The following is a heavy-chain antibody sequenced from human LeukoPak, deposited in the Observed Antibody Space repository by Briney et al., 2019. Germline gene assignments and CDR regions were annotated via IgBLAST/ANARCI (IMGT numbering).Heavy chain of an antibody. Sequence: PGGSLRLSCAASGFTFSSYAMSWVRQAPGKGLEWVSAISGSGGSTYYADSVKGRFTISRDNSKNTLYLQMNSLRAEDTAIYYCAKGASVVVVAASYFDYWGQGTLVTVSS. D-gene: IGHD2-15*01. CDR2: ISGSGGST. V-gene: IGHV3-23*01. J-gene: IGHJ4*02. CDR1: GFTFSSYA. CDR3: AKGASVVVVAASYFDY.